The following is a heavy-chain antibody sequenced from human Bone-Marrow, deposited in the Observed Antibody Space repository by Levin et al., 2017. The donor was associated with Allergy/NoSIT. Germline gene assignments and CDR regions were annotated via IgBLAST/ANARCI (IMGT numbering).Heavy chain of an antibody. CDR1: GGSITNNGYY. CDR3: ARGGGIAVADT. V-gene: IGHV4-39*01. CDR2: IYYSGIA. D-gene: IGHD6-19*01. Sequence: SCTVSGGSITNNGYYWGWIRQPPGKGLEWIASIYYSGIAYYNPSLESRVTISIDTSKKQLSLKLNSVTAADTAVYYCARGGGIAVADTWGQGTLVTVSS. J-gene: IGHJ4*02.